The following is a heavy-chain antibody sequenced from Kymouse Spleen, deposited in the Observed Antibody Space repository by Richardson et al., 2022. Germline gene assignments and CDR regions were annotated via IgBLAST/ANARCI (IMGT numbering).Heavy chain of an antibody. CDR1: GFTFSSYA. D-gene: IGHD3-10*01. CDR3: ARTPTMVRGVIPYYYYYYGMDV. CDR2: ISGSGGST. J-gene: IGHJ6*02. Sequence: EVQLVESGGGLVQPGGSLRLSCAASGFTFSSYAMSWVRQAPGKGLEWVSAISGSGGSTYYADSVKGRFTISRDNSKNTLYLQMNSLRAEDTAVYYCARTPTMVRGVIPYYYYYYGMDVWGQGTTVTVSS. V-gene: IGHV3-23*04.